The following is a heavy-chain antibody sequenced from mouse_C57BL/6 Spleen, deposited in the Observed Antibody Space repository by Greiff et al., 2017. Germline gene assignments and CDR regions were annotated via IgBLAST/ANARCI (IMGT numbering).Heavy chain of an antibody. V-gene: IGHV1-50*01. Sequence: QVQLKQPGAELVKPGASVKLSCKASGYTFTSYWMQWVKQRPGQGLEWIGEIDPSDSYTNYNQKFKGKATLTVDTSSSTAYMQLSSLTSEDSAVYYCARLEPPLTHGYAMDYWGQGASATVSS. J-gene: IGHJ4*01. CDR3: ARLEPPLTHGYAMDY. CDR1: GYTFTSYW. CDR2: IDPSDSYT.